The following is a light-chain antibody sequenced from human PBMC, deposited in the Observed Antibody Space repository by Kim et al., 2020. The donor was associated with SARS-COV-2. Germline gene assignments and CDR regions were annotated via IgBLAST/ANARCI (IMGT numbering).Light chain of an antibody. Sequence: PCESVAISSSRPRGDCGSYMYVSWYKQHADKSPTIILYEVTKPPSGVPDRFSGSMSGNPASLIVFGLKAEDEADYYSASHGGYDYDFGTGTRVTVL. CDR2: EVT. CDR3: ASHGGYDYD. V-gene: IGLV2-8*01. CDR1: RGDCGSYMY. J-gene: IGLJ1*01.